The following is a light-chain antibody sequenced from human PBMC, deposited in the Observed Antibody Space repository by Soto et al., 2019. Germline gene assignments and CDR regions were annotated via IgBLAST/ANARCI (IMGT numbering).Light chain of an antibody. CDR1: QSISSSY. V-gene: IGKV3-20*01. CDR3: QQYDSSPRT. J-gene: IGKJ1*01. Sequence: EIVLTQSPGTLSLSPGEKATLSCRASQSISSSYLAWYQQKPGQAPRLLIYGASSRATGIPDRFSGSGSGTDFTLTISRLAPEDFAVYYCQQYDSSPRTCGQGTKVEIK. CDR2: GAS.